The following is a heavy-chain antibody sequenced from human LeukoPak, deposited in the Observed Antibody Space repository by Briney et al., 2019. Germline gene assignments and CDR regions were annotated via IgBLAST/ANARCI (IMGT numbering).Heavy chain of an antibody. V-gene: IGHV3-23*01. Sequence: GGSLRLSCAASGFIFSNDAIHWVRQAPGKGLEWVSGISSSGGATFYAESAKGRFTISRDNSKNTAYLQMNSLRADDTAIYCCVGAPPPHNFDYWGQGTLVTVSS. CDR1: GFIFSNDA. CDR2: ISSSGGAT. CDR3: VGAPPPHNFDY. J-gene: IGHJ4*02. D-gene: IGHD1-26*01.